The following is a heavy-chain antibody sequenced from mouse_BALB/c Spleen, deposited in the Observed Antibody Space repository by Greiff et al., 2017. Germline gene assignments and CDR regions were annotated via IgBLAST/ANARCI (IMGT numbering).Heavy chain of an antibody. V-gene: IGHV5-6-3*01. D-gene: IGHD1-1*01. CDR2: INSNGGST. CDR3: AREGFVHYYGSRSFDY. CDR1: GFTFSSYG. J-gene: IGHJ2*01. Sequence: EVQVVESGGGLVQPGGSLKLSCAASGFTFSSYGMSWVRQTPDKRLELVATINSNGGSTYYPDSVKGRFTISRDNAKNTLYLQMSSLKSEDTAMYYCAREGFVHYYGSRSFDYWGQGTTLTVSS.